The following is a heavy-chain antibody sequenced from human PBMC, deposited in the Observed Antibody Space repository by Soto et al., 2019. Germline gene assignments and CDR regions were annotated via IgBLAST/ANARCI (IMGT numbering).Heavy chain of an antibody. V-gene: IGHV3-74*01. CDR2: INSDGSST. CDR1: GFTFSSYW. CDR3: AREEAIQAVAGWGTRDYYYYGMDV. Sequence: GGSLRLSCAASGFTFSSYWMHWVRQARGKGLVWVSRINSDGSSTSYADSVKGRFTISRDNAKNTLYLQMNSLRAEDTAVYYCAREEAIQAVAGWGTRDYYYYGMDVWGQGTTVTVSS. D-gene: IGHD6-19*01. J-gene: IGHJ6*02.